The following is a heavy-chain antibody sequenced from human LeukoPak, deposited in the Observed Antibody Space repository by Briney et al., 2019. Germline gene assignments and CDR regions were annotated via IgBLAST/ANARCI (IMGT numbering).Heavy chain of an antibody. CDR3: AGPPCLRGGYCSTNS. CDR2: INTDARST. V-gene: IGHV3-74*01. D-gene: IGHD2-2*01. J-gene: IGHJ4*02. CDR1: GFSFSTHW. Sequence: PGSSLTLSCAASGFSFSTHWMHWVRQAPGKGLEWVSRINTDARSTSYADSVKGRFTISRDNAKSSLYLQMNSLTAEDTAVYYCAGPPCLRGGYCSTNSWGQGTLVTVDS.